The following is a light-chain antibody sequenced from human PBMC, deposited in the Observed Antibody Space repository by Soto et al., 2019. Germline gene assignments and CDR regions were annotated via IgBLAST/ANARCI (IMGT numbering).Light chain of an antibody. Sequence: EIVLTQSPGTLSLSPGERATLSCRASQSVNNNYLAWYQQKPGQAPRLLIYGASSRATGIPDRFSGSGSGTDFTLTISXXEXXXXXXXXXXXXXXSQYTFGQGTKLEIK. CDR2: GAS. CDR1: QSVNNNY. V-gene: IGKV3-20*01. CDR3: XXXXXSQYT. J-gene: IGKJ2*01.